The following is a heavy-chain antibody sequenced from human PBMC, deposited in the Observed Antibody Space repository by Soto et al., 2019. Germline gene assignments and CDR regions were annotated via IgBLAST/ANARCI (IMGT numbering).Heavy chain of an antibody. J-gene: IGHJ4*02. CDR3: ARDKMIDDFGLGSFDY. Sequence: ASVKVSCKASGYTFTSFGVSWLRQAPGRGPEWMGWISGYNGKTKYANKVQGRVTLTTDTSRKTAYMELRSLRSDDTAVYYCARDKMIDDFGLGSFDYWGQGTVVTVSS. V-gene: IGHV1-18*04. CDR1: GYTFTSFG. D-gene: IGHD3-10*01. CDR2: ISGYNGKT.